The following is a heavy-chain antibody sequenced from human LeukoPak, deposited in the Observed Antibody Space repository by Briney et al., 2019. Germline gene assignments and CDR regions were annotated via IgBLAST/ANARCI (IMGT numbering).Heavy chain of an antibody. Sequence: SQTLSLTCTVSGGSISSSSYYWGWIRQPPGKELEWIGSIYYSGSTYYNPSLKSRVTISVDTSKNQFSLKLSSVTAADTAVYYCARGYSGSPGLFDYWGQGTLVTVSS. J-gene: IGHJ4*02. V-gene: IGHV4-39*07. CDR1: GGSISSSSYY. CDR3: ARGYSGSPGLFDY. CDR2: IYYSGST. D-gene: IGHD1-26*01.